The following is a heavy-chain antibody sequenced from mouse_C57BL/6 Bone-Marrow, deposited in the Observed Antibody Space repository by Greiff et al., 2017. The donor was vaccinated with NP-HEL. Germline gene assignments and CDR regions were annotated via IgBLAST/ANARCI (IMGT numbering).Heavy chain of an antibody. CDR2: IDPNSGGT. D-gene: IGHD2-3*01. Sequence: QVQLQQSGAELVKPGASVKLSCKASGYTFTSYWMHWVKQRPGRGLEWIGRIDPNSGGTKYNEKFKSKATLTVDKPSSTAFMQLSILTSEDAAVYYCARLEDGYSTMDYWGQGTSVTVSS. CDR1: GYTFTSYW. CDR3: ARLEDGYSTMDY. V-gene: IGHV1-72*01. J-gene: IGHJ4*01.